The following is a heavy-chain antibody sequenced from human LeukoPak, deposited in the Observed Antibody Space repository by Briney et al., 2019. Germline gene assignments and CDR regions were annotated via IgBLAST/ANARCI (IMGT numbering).Heavy chain of an antibody. CDR1: GFTVSTTH. Sequence: GGSLRLSCAASGFTVSTTHMSWVRQTPGKGLEWVSVIYSGGTTYYADSVKGRVTISRDNSKNTLYIQMNSLRVEDTAVYYCARGAITMVRAWEFDYWGQGTLVTVSS. D-gene: IGHD3-10*01. V-gene: IGHV3-66*01. CDR3: ARGAITMVRAWEFDY. J-gene: IGHJ4*02. CDR2: IYSGGTT.